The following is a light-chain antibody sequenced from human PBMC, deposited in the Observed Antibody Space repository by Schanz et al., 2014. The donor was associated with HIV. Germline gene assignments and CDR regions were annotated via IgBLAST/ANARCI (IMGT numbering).Light chain of an antibody. V-gene: IGKV3-20*01. CDR1: QSVSSSC. Sequence: EIVLTQSPGTLSLSPGERATLSCRASQSVSSSCLAWYQQKPGQAPRLLIYGASSRATGLPDRFSGSGSGTDFTLTISRLEPEDFAVYYCQHYGSSFGPGTKVDIK. CDR3: QHYGSS. J-gene: IGKJ3*01. CDR2: GAS.